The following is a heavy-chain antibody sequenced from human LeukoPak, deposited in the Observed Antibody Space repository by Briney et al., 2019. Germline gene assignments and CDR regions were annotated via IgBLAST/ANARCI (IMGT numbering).Heavy chain of an antibody. CDR1: GYTFTSYY. CDR3: AASLGAAVAISGLDY. Sequence: ASVKVSCKASGYTFTSYYMHWVRQAPGQGLEWMGIINPSGGSTNYAQKFQERVTITRDMSTSTAYMELSSLRSEDTAVYYCAASLGAAVAISGLDYWGQGTLVTVSS. J-gene: IGHJ4*02. V-gene: IGHV1-46*01. CDR2: INPSGGST. D-gene: IGHD2-2*02.